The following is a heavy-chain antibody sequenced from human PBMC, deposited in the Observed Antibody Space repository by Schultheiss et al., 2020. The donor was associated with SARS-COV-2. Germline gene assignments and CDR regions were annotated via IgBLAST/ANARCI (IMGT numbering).Heavy chain of an antibody. Sequence: SETLSLTCAVYGGSFSGYYWSWIRQPPGKGLEWIVEINHSGSTNYNPSLKSRVTISVDTSKNQFSLKLSSVTAADTAVYYCARGGNDYIWGSYRYRGYYGMDVWGQGTTVTVSS. V-gene: IGHV4-34*01. D-gene: IGHD3-16*02. CDR1: GGSFSGYY. CDR2: INHSGST. J-gene: IGHJ6*02. CDR3: ARGGNDYIWGSYRYRGYYGMDV.